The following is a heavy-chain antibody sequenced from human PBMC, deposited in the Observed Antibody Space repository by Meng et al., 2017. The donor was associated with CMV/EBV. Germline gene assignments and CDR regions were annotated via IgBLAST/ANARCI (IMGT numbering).Heavy chain of an antibody. J-gene: IGHJ4*02. Sequence: GESLKISCAASGFTFSDYYMSWIRQAPGKGLEWVSYISSSGSTIYCADSVKGRFTISRDNAKNSLYLQMNSLRAEDTAVYYCARVGSGWWLLYFDYWGQGTLVTVSS. CDR1: GFTFSDYY. CDR3: ARVGSGWWLLYFDY. CDR2: ISSSGSTI. V-gene: IGHV3-11*01. D-gene: IGHD5-12*01.